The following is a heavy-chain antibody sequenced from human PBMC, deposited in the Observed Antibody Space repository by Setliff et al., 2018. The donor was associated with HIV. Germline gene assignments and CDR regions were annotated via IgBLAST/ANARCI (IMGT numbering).Heavy chain of an antibody. CDR1: GGSISSSSYY. D-gene: IGHD4-17*01. V-gene: IGHV4-39*01. CDR3: ASFQTTVHAFDI. J-gene: IGHJ3*02. CDR2: IYYSGST. Sequence: SETLSLTCTVSGGSISSSSYYWGWIRQPPGKGLEWIGSIYYSGSTYYNPSLKSRVTISVGTSKNQFSLKLSSVTAADTAVYYCASFQTTVHAFDIWGQGTMVTVSS.